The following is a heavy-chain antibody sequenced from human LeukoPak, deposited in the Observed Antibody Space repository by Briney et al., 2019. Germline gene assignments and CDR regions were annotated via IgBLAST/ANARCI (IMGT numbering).Heavy chain of an antibody. CDR1: GGSISSGGYY. CDR2: IYYSGST. CDR3: ARQTIVSSWYRTPVYFDY. V-gene: IGHV4-61*08. J-gene: IGHJ4*02. Sequence: SETLSLTCTVSGGSISSGGYYWSWIRQPPGKGLEWIGYIYYSGSTNYNPSLKSRVTISVDTSKNQFSLKLSSVTAADTAVYYCARQTIVSSWYRTPVYFDYWGQGTLVTVSS. D-gene: IGHD6-13*01.